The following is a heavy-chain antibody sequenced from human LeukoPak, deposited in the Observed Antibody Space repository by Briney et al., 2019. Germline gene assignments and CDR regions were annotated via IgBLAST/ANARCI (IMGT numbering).Heavy chain of an antibody. CDR2: MNSDGTTT. V-gene: IGHV3-74*01. D-gene: IGHD3-16*02. CDR3: TIAGSYRFDY. Sequence: GGSLRLSCAGSGFAFSSSCMHWVRQAPGKGLVWVSRMNSDGTTTNYADSVKGRFTISRDNAKNTLYLQMNSLTVEDTAVYYCTIAGSYRFDYWGQGTLVTVSP. J-gene: IGHJ4*02. CDR1: GFAFSSSC.